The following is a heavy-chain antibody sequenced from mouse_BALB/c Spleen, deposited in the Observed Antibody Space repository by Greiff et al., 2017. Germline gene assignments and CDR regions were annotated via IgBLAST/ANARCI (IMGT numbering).Heavy chain of an antibody. CDR2: IWAGGST. V-gene: IGHV2-9*02. D-gene: IGHD1-1*01. J-gene: IGHJ3*01. CDR1: GFSLTSYG. CDR3: AREAGSRSWFAY. Sequence: VQVVESGPGLVAPSQSLSITCTVSGFSLTSYGVHWVRQPPGKGLEWLGVIWAGGSTNYNSALMSRLSISKDNSKSQVFLKMNSLQTDDTAMYYCAREAGSRSWFAYWGQGTLVTVSA.